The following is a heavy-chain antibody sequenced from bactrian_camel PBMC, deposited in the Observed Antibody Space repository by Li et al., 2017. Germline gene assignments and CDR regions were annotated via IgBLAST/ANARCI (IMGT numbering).Heavy chain of an antibody. J-gene: IGHJ4*01. D-gene: IGHD3*01. CDR1: GLIGSNSYC. V-gene: IGHV3S6*01. CDR2: VHSDATTT. Sequence: HVQLVESGGDSVQAGGSPRLSCQVLGLIGSNSYCMAWFRQAPGKEREGVAVVHSDATTTYYADSVKGRFTISRDNAKNTVYLQMNSAKSEDTALYYCATALYYARMEWGQGTQVTVS. CDR3: ATALYYARME.